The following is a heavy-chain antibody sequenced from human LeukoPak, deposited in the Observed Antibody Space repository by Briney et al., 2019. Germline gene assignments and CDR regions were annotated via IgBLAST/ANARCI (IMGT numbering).Heavy chain of an antibody. CDR3: ARGYDFWSGYPSLYYFDY. D-gene: IGHD3-3*01. CDR2: ISSSGNTI. J-gene: IGHJ4*02. V-gene: IGHV3-11*01. Sequence: GGSLRLSCAASGFTFSDYYFSWIRQTAGKGPEWVSYISSSGNTIYYADSVKGRFTISRDNAKNSLFLQMNSLRAEDTAVYYCARGYDFWSGYPSLYYFDYWGQGTLVTVSS. CDR1: GFTFSDYY.